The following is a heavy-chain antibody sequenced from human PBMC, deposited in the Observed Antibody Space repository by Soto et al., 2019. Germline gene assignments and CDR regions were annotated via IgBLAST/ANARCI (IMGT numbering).Heavy chain of an antibody. Sequence: SETLSLTCSVSGSSMTTYYWHWIRQAPGKGLEWIGFIYNSGRGSTGSNPSLSSRVTFSIETSKNQFSLKLDSVTAADTAVYYFARAAYYYDSSGYYNPHWFDPWGQGTQVTVSS. J-gene: IGHJ5*02. CDR3: ARAAYYYDSSGYYNPHWFDP. D-gene: IGHD3-22*01. CDR2: IYNSGRGST. V-gene: IGHV4-59*01. CDR1: GSSMTTYY.